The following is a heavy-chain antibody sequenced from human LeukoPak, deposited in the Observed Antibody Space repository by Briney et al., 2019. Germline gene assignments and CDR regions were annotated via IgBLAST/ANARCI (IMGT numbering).Heavy chain of an antibody. V-gene: IGHV3-11*04. D-gene: IGHD2-15*01. CDR1: GFTFSGYY. CDR3: ARARGSYAFDI. CDR2: ISSSGSAM. Sequence: GGSLRLSCAASGFTFSGYYMSRIRQAPGKGLEWVSYISSSGSAMYYGDSVKGRFTISRDNAKNSLYLQMNSLRAEDTAVYSCARARGSYAFDIWGQGTMVTVSS. J-gene: IGHJ3*02.